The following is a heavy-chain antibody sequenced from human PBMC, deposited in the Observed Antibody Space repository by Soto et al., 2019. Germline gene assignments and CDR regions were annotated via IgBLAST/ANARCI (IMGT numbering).Heavy chain of an antibody. CDR3: ARGGERSWIQLWS. D-gene: IGHD5-18*01. CDR2: IYYSGST. Sequence: SETLSLTCTVSGGSISSYYWSWIRQPPGKGLEWIGYIYYSGSTNYNPSLKSRVTISVDTSKNQFSLKLSSVTAADTAVYYCARGGERSWIQLWSWGQGTLVTVSS. J-gene: IGHJ5*02. CDR1: GGSISSYY. V-gene: IGHV4-59*08.